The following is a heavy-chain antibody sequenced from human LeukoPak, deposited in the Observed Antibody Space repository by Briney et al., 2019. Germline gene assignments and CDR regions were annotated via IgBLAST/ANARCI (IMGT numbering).Heavy chain of an antibody. Sequence: SETLSLTCAVYGGSFSGYYWSWIRQPPGKGLEWIGEINHSGSTNYNPSLKSRVTISVDTSKNQFSLKLSSVTAADTAVYYCARGPRDVRYCSSTSCFNWFDPWGQGTLVTDSS. CDR3: ARGPRDVRYCSSTSCFNWFDP. D-gene: IGHD2-2*01. CDR1: GGSFSGYY. J-gene: IGHJ5*02. CDR2: INHSGST. V-gene: IGHV4-34*01.